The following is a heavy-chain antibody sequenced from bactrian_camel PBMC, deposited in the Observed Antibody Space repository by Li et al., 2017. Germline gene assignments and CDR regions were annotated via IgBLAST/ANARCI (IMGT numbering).Heavy chain of an antibody. J-gene: IGHJ6*01. Sequence: VQLVESGGGLVQPGGSLTLSCAASGFSFSNYDMIWVRQAPGKEREGVAIIASDGNAEYTESAKGRFTISKDNAKNTLYLQVNSLGPEDTAMYYCAARLGSLCGYWLTFRYWGQGTQVTVS. CDR2: IASDGNA. CDR1: GFSFSNYD. CDR3: AARLGSLCGYWLTFRY. D-gene: IGHD5*01. V-gene: IGHV3S10*01.